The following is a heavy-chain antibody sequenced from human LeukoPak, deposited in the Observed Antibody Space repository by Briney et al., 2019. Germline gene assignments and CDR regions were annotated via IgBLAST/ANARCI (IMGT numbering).Heavy chain of an antibody. Sequence: KPSETLSLTCTVSGGSISGYYWTWIRQPPGKGVEWIGSFYYNGSTNYNPSLKSPVTISVEASKRHFSLKLGSVTAADTAVYYCARDPGYCGGDCHAFDIWGQGTMVTVSS. V-gene: IGHV4-59*01. CDR3: ARDPGYCGGDCHAFDI. CDR2: FYYNGST. D-gene: IGHD2-21*02. J-gene: IGHJ3*02. CDR1: GGSISGYY.